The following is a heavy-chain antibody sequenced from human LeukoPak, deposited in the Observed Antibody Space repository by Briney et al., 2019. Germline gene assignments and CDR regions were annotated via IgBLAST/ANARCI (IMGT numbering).Heavy chain of an antibody. D-gene: IGHD2-2*01. V-gene: IGHV4-61*05. CDR3: ASTYPHYYYGMDV. J-gene: IGHJ6*02. Sequence: PSETLSLTCTVSGGSISSSSYYWGWIRQPPGKGLEWIGYIYYSGSTNYNPSLKSRVTISVDTSKNQFSLKLSSVTAADTAVYYCASTYPHYYYGMDVWGQGTTVTVSS. CDR1: GGSISSSSYY. CDR2: IYYSGST.